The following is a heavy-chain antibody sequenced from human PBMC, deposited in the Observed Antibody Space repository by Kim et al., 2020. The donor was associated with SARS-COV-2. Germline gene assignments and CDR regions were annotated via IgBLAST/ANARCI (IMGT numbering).Heavy chain of an antibody. CDR2: INHSGSA. D-gene: IGHD3-10*01. V-gene: IGHV4-34*01. CDR1: GASFSGYY. CDR3: ARGAMVRGVILVY. J-gene: IGHJ4*02. Sequence: SETLSLTCAVYGASFSGYYWSWIRQPPGKGLEWIGEINHSGSANYNPSLKSRVTLSVDTSKNQFSLKLPSVTAADSAVYYCARGAMVRGVILVYWGQGSRFTVSS.